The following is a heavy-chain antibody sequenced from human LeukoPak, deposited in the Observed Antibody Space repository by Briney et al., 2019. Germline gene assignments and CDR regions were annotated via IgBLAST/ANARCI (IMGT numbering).Heavy chain of an antibody. CDR3: ASSEDYGDYVMH. J-gene: IGHJ4*02. CDR2: IYYSGST. CDR1: GGSISSSSYY. V-gene: IGHV4-39*01. D-gene: IGHD4-17*01. Sequence: SETLSLTCTVSGGSISSSSYYWGWIRQPPGKGLEWIGSIYYSGSTYYNPSLKSRVTISVDTSKNQFSLKLSSVTAADTAVYYCASSEDYGDYVMHWGQGTLVTVSS.